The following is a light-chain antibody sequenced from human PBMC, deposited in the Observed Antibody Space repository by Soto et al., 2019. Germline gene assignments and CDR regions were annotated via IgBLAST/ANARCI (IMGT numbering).Light chain of an antibody. CDR1: QSVSSY. CDR3: QQRSNWPLT. CDR2: DAI. Sequence: EIVLTQSPATLSLSPGEGATLSCRASQSVSSYLAWYQQKPGQAPSLLIYDAINRAAGIPARFSGSGSGTDFTLTISSLEPEDFAVYYCQQRSNWPLTFGGGTKVDIK. J-gene: IGKJ4*01. V-gene: IGKV3-11*01.